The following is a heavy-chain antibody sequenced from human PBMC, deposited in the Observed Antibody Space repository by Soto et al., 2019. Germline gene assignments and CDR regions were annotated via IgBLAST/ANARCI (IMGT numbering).Heavy chain of an antibody. CDR1: RFTFSSYD. J-gene: IGHJ6*02. V-gene: IGHV3-48*03. CDR3: AREGGYCTSTICYKFGLDI. CDR2: IRSSGRTM. Sequence: LRLSCEAFRFTFSSYDMIWVRQAPGKGLEWVSSIRSSGRTMYYADSVEGRFTVSRGNAKNLLYLQMNGLRAEDTAVYYCAREGGYCTSTICYKFGLDIWGQGTTVTVSS. D-gene: IGHD2-2*02.